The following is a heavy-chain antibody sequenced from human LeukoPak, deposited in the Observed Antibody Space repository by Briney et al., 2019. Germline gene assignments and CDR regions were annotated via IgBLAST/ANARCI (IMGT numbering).Heavy chain of an antibody. CDR1: GITLSNYG. J-gene: IGHJ4*02. V-gene: IGHV3-23*01. CDR2: ISDRGGST. Sequence: GGSLRLSCAVSGITLSNYGMSWVRQAPGRGLEWVAGISDRGGSTTYAVSVRGRFTISRDNPKNTLYLQMNSLRAEDTAVYFCAKRGVVIRAVIIVGFHKEAYYFDYWGQGALVTVSA. D-gene: IGHD3-10*01. CDR3: AKRGVVIRAVIIVGFHKEAYYFDY.